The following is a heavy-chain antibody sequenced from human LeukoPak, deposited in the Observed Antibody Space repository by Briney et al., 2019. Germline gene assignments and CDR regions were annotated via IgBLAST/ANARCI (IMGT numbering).Heavy chain of an antibody. CDR1: GFTFSSYS. D-gene: IGHD1-26*01. CDR3: ARDAGWELSY. CDR2: ISSSSSYI. Sequence: GGSLRLPCAASGFTFSSYSMNWVRQAPGKGLEWVSSISSSSSYIYYADSVKGRFTISRDNAKNSLYLQMNSLRAEDTAVYYCARDAGWELSYWGQGTLVTVSS. V-gene: IGHV3-21*01. J-gene: IGHJ4*02.